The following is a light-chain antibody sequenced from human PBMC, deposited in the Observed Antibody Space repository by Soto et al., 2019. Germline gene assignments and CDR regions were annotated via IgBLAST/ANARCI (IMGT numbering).Light chain of an antibody. V-gene: IGKV1-5*01. J-gene: IGKJ5*01. CDR3: QQRSNWPPIT. CDR1: QSVNKW. Sequence: DIQRPQSPSTLSASVGDRVSITCLASQSVNKWLAWFQQKPGKVPKLLIFNASTLQTGVPSRFGGGGSGTEFTLTISSLEPEDFAVYYCQQRSNWPPITFGQGTRLEIK. CDR2: NAS.